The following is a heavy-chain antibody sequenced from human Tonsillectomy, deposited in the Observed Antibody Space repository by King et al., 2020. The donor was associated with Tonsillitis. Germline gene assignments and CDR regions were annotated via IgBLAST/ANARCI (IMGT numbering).Heavy chain of an antibody. D-gene: IGHD1-26*01. CDR2: IKSKTDGGTT. Sequence: VQLVESGGGLVKPGGSLTLSCVASGLTFSNDWMTWVRQAPGKGLEWVGRIKSKTDGGTTDYAAPVKGRFTISRDDSKNTLFLQMNSLKTEDTAVYYCARRAYATGAFDIWGQGTMVTVSS. CDR3: ARRAYATGAFDI. CDR1: GLTFSNDW. J-gene: IGHJ3*02. V-gene: IGHV3-15*01.